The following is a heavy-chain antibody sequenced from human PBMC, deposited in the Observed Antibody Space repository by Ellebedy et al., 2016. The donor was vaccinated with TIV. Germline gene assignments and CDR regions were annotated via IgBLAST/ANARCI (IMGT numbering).Heavy chain of an antibody. J-gene: IGHJ4*02. CDR2: ISGSGGST. Sequence: GGSLRLXCAASGFTFSSYAMSWVRQAPGKGLEWVSAISGSGGSTYYADSVKGRFTISRDNAKNSLYLQMNSLRAEDTAVYYCARRDSSSWLGGTSFDYWGQGTLVTVSS. V-gene: IGHV3-23*01. CDR1: GFTFSSYA. CDR3: ARRDSSSWLGGTSFDY. D-gene: IGHD6-13*01.